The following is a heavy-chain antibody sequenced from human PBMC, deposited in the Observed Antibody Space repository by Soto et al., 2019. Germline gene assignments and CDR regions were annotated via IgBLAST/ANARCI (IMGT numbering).Heavy chain of an antibody. V-gene: IGHV3-33*01. Sequence: QVQLVESGGGVVQPGKSLRLSCAASGFLFSAYGMHWVRQAPGKGLEWLALIYYDGNTKYYADSVKGRFTISRDNSQNTLFLQMSSLRADDTGVYHCARVGGTVTSDFWGQGTLVTVSS. J-gene: IGHJ4*02. CDR2: IYYDGNTK. CDR1: GFLFSAYG. D-gene: IGHD4-17*01. CDR3: ARVGGTVTSDF.